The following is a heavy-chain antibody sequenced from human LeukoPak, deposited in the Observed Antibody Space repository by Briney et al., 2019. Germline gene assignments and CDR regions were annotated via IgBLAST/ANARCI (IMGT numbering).Heavy chain of an antibody. CDR1: GGSFTFTSHA. CDR2: LIPIYGSA. V-gene: IGHV1-69*13. CDR3: AGFFYDNSGDAFDI. J-gene: IGHJ3*02. Sequence: SVKVSCKASGGSFTFTSHAISWVRQAPGQGLEWMGGLIPIYGSANYAQKCQGRVTITSDESTRTVYMELSSLRPEDSAVYYCAGFFYDNSGDAFDIWGQGTKVTVSS. D-gene: IGHD3-22*01.